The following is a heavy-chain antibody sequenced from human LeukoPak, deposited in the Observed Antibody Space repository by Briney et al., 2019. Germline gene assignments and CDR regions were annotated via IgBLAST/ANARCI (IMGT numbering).Heavy chain of an antibody. Sequence: PGGSLRLSCAASGFTFSDYYMSWIRQAPGKGLEWVSYISTSSYTDYADSVQGRFTISRDNSKNTLYLQMNSLRAEDTAVYYCARAAMVRGVDYFDYWGQGTLVIVSS. CDR3: ARAAMVRGVDYFDY. CDR2: ISTSSYT. CDR1: GFTFSDYY. J-gene: IGHJ4*02. V-gene: IGHV3-11*03. D-gene: IGHD3-10*01.